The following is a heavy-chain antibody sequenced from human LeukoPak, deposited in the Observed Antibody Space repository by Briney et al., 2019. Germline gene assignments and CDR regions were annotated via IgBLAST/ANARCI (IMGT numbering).Heavy chain of an antibody. CDR3: ARGLGYSYGLYHFDY. D-gene: IGHD5-18*01. Sequence: HPGGSLRLSCVASGFTVSSNYMSWVRQAPGKGLEWVSVIYSGGGTYYADSVKGRFTISRDNSKKTLYLQMNSLRAEDTAVYYCARGLGYSYGLYHFDYWGQGTLVTVSS. J-gene: IGHJ4*02. CDR1: GFTVSSNY. V-gene: IGHV3-66*01. CDR2: IYSGGGT.